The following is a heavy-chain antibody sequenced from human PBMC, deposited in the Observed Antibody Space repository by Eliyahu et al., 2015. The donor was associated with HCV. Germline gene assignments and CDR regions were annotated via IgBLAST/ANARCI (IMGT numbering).Heavy chain of an antibody. V-gene: IGHV4-34*01. D-gene: IGHD3-22*01. J-gene: IGHJ4*02. CDR3: ARRIWWGYYDSSGRAMPYFDY. CDR2: INHSGST. CDR1: GXSFSGYY. Sequence: QVQLQQWGAGLLKPSETLSLTCAVYGXSFSGYYWNWIRQPPGKGLEWIGEINHSGSTNYNPSLKSRVTISVDTSKNQFSLKLSSVTAADTAVYYCARRIWWGYYDSSGRAMPYFDYWGQGTLVTVSS.